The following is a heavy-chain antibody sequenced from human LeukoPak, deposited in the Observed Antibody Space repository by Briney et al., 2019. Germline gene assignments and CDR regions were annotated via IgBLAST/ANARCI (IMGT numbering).Heavy chain of an antibody. V-gene: IGHV1-2*02. J-gene: IGHJ4*02. CDR2: INPNTGDT. Sequence: ASVTVSFKASGFTFNAYYIHWVRQAPGQGLEWMGWINPNTGDTNFAQKFQGRVAMTRDTSISTAYMELSRLRSDDTAVYYCARGGSSPHTDYWGQGTLVTVSS. D-gene: IGHD1-26*01. CDR3: ARGGSSPHTDY. CDR1: GFTFNAYY.